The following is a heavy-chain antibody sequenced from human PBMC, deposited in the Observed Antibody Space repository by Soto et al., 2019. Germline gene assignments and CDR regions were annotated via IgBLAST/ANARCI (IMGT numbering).Heavy chain of an antibody. CDR2: TYYRSKWYN. CDR3: ARVGSRYCSGGSCYLGYYYYGMDV. V-gene: IGHV6-1*01. Sequence: SQTLSLTCAISGDGVSSNSAAWNWIRQSPSRGLEWLGRTYYRSKWYNDYAVSVKSRITINPDTSKNQFSLQLNSVTPEDTAVYYCARVGSRYCSGGSCYLGYYYYGMDVWGQGTTVTVSS. CDR1: GDGVSSNSAA. D-gene: IGHD2-15*01. J-gene: IGHJ6*02.